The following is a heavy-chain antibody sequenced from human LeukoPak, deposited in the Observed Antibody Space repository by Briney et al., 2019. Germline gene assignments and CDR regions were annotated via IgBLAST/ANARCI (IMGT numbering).Heavy chain of an antibody. CDR3: AREYYDSSGYQFDY. D-gene: IGHD3-22*01. Sequence: ASVTVSCKASGYTFTSYGFSWVRQAPGQGLEWMGWISAYNGRTNYAQKLRGSVTMTTDTSTSTAYLELRSLRSEDTAVYYCAREYYDSSGYQFDYWGQGTLVTVSS. J-gene: IGHJ4*02. V-gene: IGHV1-18*01. CDR1: GYTFTSYG. CDR2: ISAYNGRT.